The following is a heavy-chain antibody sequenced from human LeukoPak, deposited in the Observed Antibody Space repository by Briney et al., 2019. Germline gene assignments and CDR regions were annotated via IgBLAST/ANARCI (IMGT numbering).Heavy chain of an antibody. CDR3: ASTYQGYSYGYTFDY. D-gene: IGHD5-18*01. CDR1: GFTFSSYS. J-gene: IGHJ4*02. Sequence: GGSLRLSCAASGFTFSSYSMNWVCQAPGKGLEWVSSISSSSSYIYYADSVKGRFTISRDNAKNSLYLQMNSLRAEDTAVYYCASTYQGYSYGYTFDYWGQGTLVTVSS. V-gene: IGHV3-21*01. CDR2: ISSSSSYI.